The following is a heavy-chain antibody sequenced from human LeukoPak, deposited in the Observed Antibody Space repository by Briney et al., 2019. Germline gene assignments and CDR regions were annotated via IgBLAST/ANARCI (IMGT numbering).Heavy chain of an antibody. Sequence: SETLSLTCAVYGGSFSGYYWSWIRQPPGKGLEWIGEINHSGSTNYNPSLTSRVTISVDTSKNQFSPKLSSVTAADTAVYYCARGRRGYSYGSLGYWGQGTLVTVSS. CDR3: ARGRRGYSYGSLGY. CDR1: GGSFSGYY. CDR2: INHSGST. J-gene: IGHJ4*02. D-gene: IGHD5-18*01. V-gene: IGHV4-34*01.